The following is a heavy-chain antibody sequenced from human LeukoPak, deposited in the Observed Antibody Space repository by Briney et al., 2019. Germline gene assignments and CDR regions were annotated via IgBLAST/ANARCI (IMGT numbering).Heavy chain of an antibody. CDR3: AKRTGDYFDY. CDR1: GFTFSNYA. CDR2: LGGSGIST. V-gene: IGHV3-23*01. Sequence: GGSLRLSCAASGFTFSNYAMSWVRQAPGKGLEWVSALGGSGISTYYADSVKGRFTISRDNSRSTLYLQMNSLRAEDTAVYYCAKRTGDYFDYWGQGTLVTVS. D-gene: IGHD3/OR15-3a*01. J-gene: IGHJ4*02.